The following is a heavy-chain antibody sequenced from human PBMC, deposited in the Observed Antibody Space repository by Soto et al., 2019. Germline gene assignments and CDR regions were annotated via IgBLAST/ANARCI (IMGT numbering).Heavy chain of an antibody. CDR3: ARGVGSGTYYNQYNWFDP. Sequence: PGGSLRLSCAASGFTFSSYGMHWVRQAPGKGLEWVAVIWYDGSNKYYADSVKGRFTISRDNSKNTLYLQMNSLRAEDTAVYYCARGVGSGTYYNQYNWFDPWGQGT. CDR2: IWYDGSNK. V-gene: IGHV3-33*01. D-gene: IGHD3-10*01. J-gene: IGHJ5*02. CDR1: GFTFSSYG.